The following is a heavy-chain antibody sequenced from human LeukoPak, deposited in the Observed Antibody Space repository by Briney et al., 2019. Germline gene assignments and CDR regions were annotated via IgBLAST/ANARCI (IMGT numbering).Heavy chain of an antibody. CDR2: IYHSGST. Sequence: SETLSLTCTVSGGSISSGGYSWSWIRQPPGKGLEWIGYIYHSGSTYYNPSLKSRVTISVDRSKNQFSLKLSSVTAADTAVYYCATTYYYDSSGYYPDYWGQGTLVTVSS. CDR3: ATTYYYDSSGYYPDY. D-gene: IGHD3-22*01. V-gene: IGHV4-30-2*02. CDR1: GGSISSGGYS. J-gene: IGHJ4*02.